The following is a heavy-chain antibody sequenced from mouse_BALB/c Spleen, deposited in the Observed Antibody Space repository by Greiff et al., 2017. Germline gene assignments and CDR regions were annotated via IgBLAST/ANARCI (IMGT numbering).Heavy chain of an antibody. CDR1: GYAFTNYL. CDR3: ARGDDYDYAY. V-gene: IGHV1-54*01. D-gene: IGHD2-4*01. Sequence: QVQLQQSGAELVRPGTSVKVSCKASGYAFTNYLIEWVKQRPGQGLEWIGVINPGSGGTNYNEKFKGKATLTADKSSSTAYMQLSSLTSDDSVVYFCARGDDYDYAYWGQGTLVTVSA. J-gene: IGHJ3*01. CDR2: INPGSGGT.